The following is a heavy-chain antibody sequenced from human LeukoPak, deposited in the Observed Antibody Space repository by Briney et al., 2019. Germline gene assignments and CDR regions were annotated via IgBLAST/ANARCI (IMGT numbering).Heavy chain of an antibody. Sequence: GGSLRLSCAASGYTSSSYAMSWVRKAPGKGLEWVSAISGSGGSTYYADSVKGRFTISRDNSKNTLYLQMNSLRAEDTAVYYCATNPRHGGSYYWGFDYWGQGTLVTVSS. V-gene: IGHV3-23*01. CDR2: ISGSGGST. D-gene: IGHD1-26*01. CDR3: ATNPRHGGSYYWGFDY. J-gene: IGHJ4*02. CDR1: GYTSSSYA.